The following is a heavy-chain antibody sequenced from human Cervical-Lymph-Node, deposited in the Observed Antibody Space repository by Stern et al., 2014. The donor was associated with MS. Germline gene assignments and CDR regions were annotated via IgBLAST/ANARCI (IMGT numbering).Heavy chain of an antibody. CDR2: IYPGDSET. J-gene: IGHJ4*02. V-gene: IGHV5-51*01. Sequence: DQLVQSGAELIRPGESLKISCKGSGYKFSIYWIAWVRQMPGKGLEWMGIIYPGDSETRYSPSFHGQVTMSADKSTSTAYLQWSSLNASDTAMYFCARQTTAWASDVWGQGTLVTVSS. CDR3: ARQTTAWASDV. D-gene: IGHD1-14*01. CDR1: GYKFSIYW.